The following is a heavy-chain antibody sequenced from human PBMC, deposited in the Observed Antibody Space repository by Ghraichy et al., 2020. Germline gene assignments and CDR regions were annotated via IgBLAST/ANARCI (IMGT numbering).Heavy chain of an antibody. CDR2: IWYRGST. CDR3: ARLPDFRDSGYYYGAYFDY. D-gene: IGHD3-22*01. V-gene: IGHV4-39*01. CDR1: GGSISSNSYY. J-gene: IGHJ4*02. Sequence: SETLSLTCTVSGGSISSNSYYWGWIRQPPGKGLEWIGSIWYRGSTYYNPSLKSRVTISVDTSKNQFSLKLSSVTAADPALYYCARLPDFRDSGYYYGAYFDYWGQGTLVTVSS.